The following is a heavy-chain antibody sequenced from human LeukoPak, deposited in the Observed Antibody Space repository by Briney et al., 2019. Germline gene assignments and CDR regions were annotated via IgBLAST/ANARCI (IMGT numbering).Heavy chain of an antibody. CDR2: ISSSSSYI. Sequence: PGGSLRLSCAVSGFTFSSYSMNWVRQAPGKGLEWVSSISSSSSYIYYADSVKGRFTISRDNAKNSLYLQMNSLRAEDTAVYYCARDELSSGWYTGDYWGQGTLVTVSS. CDR1: GFTFSSYS. CDR3: ARDELSSGWYTGDY. J-gene: IGHJ4*02. V-gene: IGHV3-21*01. D-gene: IGHD6-19*01.